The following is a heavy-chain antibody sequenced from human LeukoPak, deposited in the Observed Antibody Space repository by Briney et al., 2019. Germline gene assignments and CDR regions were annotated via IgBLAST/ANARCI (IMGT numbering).Heavy chain of an antibody. CDR3: ARDVYGDYAIDY. D-gene: IGHD4-17*01. V-gene: IGHV3-48*04. CDR1: GFTFSSYS. Sequence: ESLRLSCPATGFTFSSYSMNCVRQAPGKRLERVSYISGTSSPRYYADSVKGRFTTTRDNAKNSLYLQMNSLRAEDTAVYYCARDVYGDYAIDYWGQGTLVTVSS. CDR2: ISGTSSPR. J-gene: IGHJ4*02.